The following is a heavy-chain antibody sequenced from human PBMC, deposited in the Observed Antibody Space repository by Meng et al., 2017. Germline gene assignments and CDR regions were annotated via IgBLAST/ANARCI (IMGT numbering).Heavy chain of an antibody. CDR1: GFTFSSYE. CDR2: ISSSGSTI. D-gene: IGHD6-13*01. J-gene: IGHJ4*02. Sequence: GESLKISCAASGFTFSSYEMNWVRQAPGKGLEWVSYISSSGSTIYYADSVKGRFTISRDNAKNSLYRQMNSLRAEDTAGYYCAREGGPLLVPFQFDYWGQGTLVTVSS. CDR3: AREGGPLLVPFQFDY. V-gene: IGHV3-48*03.